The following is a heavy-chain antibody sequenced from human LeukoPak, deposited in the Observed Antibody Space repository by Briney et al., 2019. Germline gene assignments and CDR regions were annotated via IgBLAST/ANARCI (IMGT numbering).Heavy chain of an antibody. CDR3: ARVRGGY. V-gene: IGHV4-39*07. CDR2: IYYSGST. CDR1: GGSISSISYY. D-gene: IGHD3-10*01. J-gene: IGHJ4*02. Sequence: SETLSLTCTVSGGSISSISYYWGWTRQPPGKGLEWIGSIYYSGSTYYNPSLKSRVTISVDTSKNQFSLKLSSVTAADTAVYYCARVRGGYWGQGTLVTVSS.